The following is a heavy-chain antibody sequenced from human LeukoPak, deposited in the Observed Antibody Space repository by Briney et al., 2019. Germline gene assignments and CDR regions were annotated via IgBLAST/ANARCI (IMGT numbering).Heavy chain of an antibody. CDR1: GGSISSYY. V-gene: IGHV4-4*07. J-gene: IGHJ6*02. CDR3: ARDLGSYYDSSGYYYYGMDV. D-gene: IGHD3-22*01. Sequence: SETLSLTCTVSGGSISSYYWSWIRQPAGKRLEWIGRIYTSGSTNYNPSLKSRVTMSVDTSKNQFSLKLSSVTAADTAVYYCARDLGSYYDSSGYYYYGMDVWGQGTTVTVSS. CDR2: IYTSGST.